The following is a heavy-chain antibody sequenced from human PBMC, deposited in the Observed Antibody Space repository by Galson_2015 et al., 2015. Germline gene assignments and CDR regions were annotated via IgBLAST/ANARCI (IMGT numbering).Heavy chain of an antibody. CDR3: ARGPLEYYLDY. V-gene: IGHV1-46*01. Sequence: SVRVSYKESGYTFTNYDVHWERQAPGQLFEWMGIIMPSGGGTSGAQKFQGRVTMTRETSTSTVFMELSSLRYEDTAVYYCARGPLEYYLDYWGQGTLVTVSS. CDR2: IMPSGGGT. CDR1: GYTFTNYD. J-gene: IGHJ4*02. D-gene: IGHD1-1*01.